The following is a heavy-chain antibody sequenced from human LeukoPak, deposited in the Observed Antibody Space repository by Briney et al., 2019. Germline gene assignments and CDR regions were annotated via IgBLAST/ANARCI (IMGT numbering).Heavy chain of an antibody. Sequence: GGSLRLSCAASGFTFSSYWMRWVRQAPGKGLVWVSRIKSDVTYADSVRGRFTISRDNAKNTLYLQMNSLRAEDTAVYYCAKGFTGMDFWGQGSLVTVSS. J-gene: IGHJ4*02. CDR1: GFTFSSYW. CDR2: IKSDV. V-gene: IGHV3-74*01. CDR3: AKGFTGMDF. D-gene: IGHD3-16*01.